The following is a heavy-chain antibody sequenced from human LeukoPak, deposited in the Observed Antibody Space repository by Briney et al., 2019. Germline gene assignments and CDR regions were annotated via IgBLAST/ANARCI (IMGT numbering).Heavy chain of an antibody. CDR2: IYNSGST. J-gene: IGHJ3*02. CDR1: DDSINSGDYY. Sequence: SETLSLTCTVSDDSINSGDYYWRWIRQPPGKGLEWIGNIYNSGSTFYNSSFKCRVTISVDTSEKQFSLKLSSVTAADTAVYYCARIDGAAFDIWGQGTMVTVSS. D-gene: IGHD1-26*01. V-gene: IGHV4-30-4*01. CDR3: ARIDGAAFDI.